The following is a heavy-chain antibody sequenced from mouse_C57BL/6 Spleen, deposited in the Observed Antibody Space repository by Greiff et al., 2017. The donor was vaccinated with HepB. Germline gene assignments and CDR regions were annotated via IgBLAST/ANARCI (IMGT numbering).Heavy chain of an antibody. J-gene: IGHJ1*03. D-gene: IGHD2-1*01. V-gene: IGHV1-53*01. Sequence: QVQLQQSGTELVKPGASVKLSCKASGYTFTSYWMHWVKQRPGQGLEWIGNINPSNGGTNYNEKFKSKATLTVDKSSSTAYMQLSSLTSEDSAVYYCARGGGNYVFWYLDVWGTGTTVTVSS. CDR1: GYTFTSYW. CDR3: ARGGGNYVFWYLDV. CDR2: INPSNGGT.